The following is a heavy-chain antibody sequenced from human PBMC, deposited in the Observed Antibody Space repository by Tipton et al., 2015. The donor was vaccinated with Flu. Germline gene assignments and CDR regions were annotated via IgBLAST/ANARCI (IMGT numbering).Heavy chain of an antibody. CDR2: ISGSGGST. J-gene: IGHJ4*02. Sequence: LSLTCAASGFTFSSYAMSWVRQAPGKGLEWVSAISGSGGSTYYADSVKGRFTISRDNSKNTLYLQMNSLRAEDTAVYYCAGSIAARRWGDYFDYWGQGTLVTVSS. D-gene: IGHD6-6*01. CDR3: AGSIAARRWGDYFDY. V-gene: IGHV3-23*01. CDR1: GFTFSSYA.